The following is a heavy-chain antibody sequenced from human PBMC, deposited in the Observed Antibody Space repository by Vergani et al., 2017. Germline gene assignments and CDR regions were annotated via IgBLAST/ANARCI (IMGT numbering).Heavy chain of an antibody. J-gene: IGHJ6*03. Sequence: QVQLQQWGAGLLKPSETLSLTCAVYGGSFSGYYWSWIRQPPGKGLEWIGEINHSGSTNYNPSLKSRVTISVDTSKKQFYLKLSSVTAADTAVYYCARRLPRYYYYMDVWGKGTTVTVSS. D-gene: IGHD2-15*01. CDR3: ARRLPRYYYYMDV. CDR1: GGSFSGYY. CDR2: INHSGST. V-gene: IGHV4-34*01.